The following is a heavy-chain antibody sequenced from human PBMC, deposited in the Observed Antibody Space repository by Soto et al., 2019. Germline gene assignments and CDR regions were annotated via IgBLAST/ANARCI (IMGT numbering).Heavy chain of an antibody. CDR2: IYYSGST. D-gene: IGHD4-17*01. CDR3: ARCHDYGDYGGFDY. J-gene: IGHJ4*02. CDR1: GGSISSYY. Sequence: KPSETLSLTCTVSGGSISSYYWSWIRQPPGKGLEWIGYIYYSGSTNYNPSLKSRVTISVDTSKNQFSLKLSSVTAADTAVYYCARCHDYGDYGGFDYWGQGTLVTVSS. V-gene: IGHV4-59*08.